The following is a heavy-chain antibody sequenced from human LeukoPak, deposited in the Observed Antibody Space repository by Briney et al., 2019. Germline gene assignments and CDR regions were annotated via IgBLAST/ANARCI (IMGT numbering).Heavy chain of an antibody. CDR1: GASVSSYY. J-gene: IGHJ4*02. D-gene: IGHD1-7*01. Sequence: SETLSLTCTVSGASVSSYYWSWVRQPAGKGLEWLGHIDTSGRTNYNPSLKSRVTMSVDTSKNQFSLRLSSVTAADTAVYYCARGTGTNSNYWGQGTLVTVSS. CDR3: ARGTGTNSNY. V-gene: IGHV4-4*07. CDR2: IDTSGRT.